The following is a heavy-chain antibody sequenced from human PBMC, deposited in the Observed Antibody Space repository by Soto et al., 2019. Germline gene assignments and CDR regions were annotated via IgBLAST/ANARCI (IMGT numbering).Heavy chain of an antibody. V-gene: IGHV1-18*04. Sequence: ASVKVSCKASGYTFTSYGISWVRQAPGQGLEWMGWISAYNGNTNYAQKLQGRVTMTTDTSTSTAYMELRSLRSDDTAVYYCAREEYSYGSRASEGKYGMDVWGQGTTVTVSS. D-gene: IGHD5-18*01. CDR2: ISAYNGNT. CDR3: AREEYSYGSRASEGKYGMDV. J-gene: IGHJ6*02. CDR1: GYTFTSYG.